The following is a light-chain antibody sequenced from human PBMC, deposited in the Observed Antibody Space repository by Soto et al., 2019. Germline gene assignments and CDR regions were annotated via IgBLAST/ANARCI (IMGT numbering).Light chain of an antibody. CDR3: QQYDNLSWP. CDR1: QDISNY. J-gene: IGKJ1*01. Sequence: DIQMTQSPSSLSASVGDRVTITCQASQDISNYLNWYQQKPGKAPKLLIYDASNLETGVPSRFSGSGSGTDFTFTISSLQPEDIATYYCQQYDNLSWPFGQGTKVDIK. CDR2: DAS. V-gene: IGKV1-33*01.